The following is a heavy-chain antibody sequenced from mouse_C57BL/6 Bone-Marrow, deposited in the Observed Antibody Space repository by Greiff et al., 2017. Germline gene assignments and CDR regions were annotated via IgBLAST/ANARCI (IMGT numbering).Heavy chain of an antibody. CDR3: ARPYYSNYWYVDV. J-gene: IGHJ1*03. D-gene: IGHD2-5*01. V-gene: IGHV1-55*01. Sequence: QVQLQQPGAELVKPGASVKMSCKASGYTFPSYWLTWVKQRPGQGLEWIGDIYPGSGSTKYNEKFKSKATLTVDTSTSTAYMQLSSLTSEDSAVYYCARPYYSNYWYVDVWGTGTTVTVSS. CDR1: GYTFPSYW. CDR2: IYPGSGST.